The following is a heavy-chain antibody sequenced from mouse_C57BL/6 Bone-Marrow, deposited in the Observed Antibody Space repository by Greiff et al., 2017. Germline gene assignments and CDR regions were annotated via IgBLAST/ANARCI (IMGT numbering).Heavy chain of an antibody. D-gene: IGHD4-1*01. V-gene: IGHV1-18*01. CDR2: INPNNGGT. Sequence: EVQRVESGPELVKPGASVKIPCKASGYTFTDYNMDWVKQSHGKSLEWIGDINPNNGGTIYNQKFKGKATLTVDKSSSTAYMELRSLTSEDTAVYYCARRWDDWYFDVWGTGTTVTVSS. J-gene: IGHJ1*03. CDR1: GYTFTDYN. CDR3: ARRWDDWYFDV.